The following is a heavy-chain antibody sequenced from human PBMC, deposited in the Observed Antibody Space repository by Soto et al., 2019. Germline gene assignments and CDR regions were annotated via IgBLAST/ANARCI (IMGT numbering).Heavy chain of an antibody. CDR3: AAGLDHNKVGY. CDR2: IYYTGNT. J-gene: IGHJ4*02. CDR1: GGSISPSY. V-gene: IGHV4-59*01. D-gene: IGHD3-16*01. Sequence: QVRLQESGPGLVEPSETLSLTCTVSGGSISPSYWNWVRQPPGKRLEWIGCIYYTGNTYYNPSFKSRVTISRDTSKNLFSLEVTSVTAADTAMYYCAAGLDHNKVGYWGQGTLVTVSS.